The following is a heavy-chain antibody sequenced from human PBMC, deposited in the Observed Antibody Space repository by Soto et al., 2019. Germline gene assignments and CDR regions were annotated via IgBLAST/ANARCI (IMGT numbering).Heavy chain of an antibody. D-gene: IGHD3-10*01. CDR1: GFTFSSYS. J-gene: IGHJ6*01. CDR2: ISSSSSYI. V-gene: IGHV3-21*01. CDR3: ARDRVVRGVITYYYYGMDV. Sequence: PGGSLRLSCAASGFTFSSYSMNWVRQAPGKGLEWVPSISSSSSYIYYADSVKGRFTISRDNAKNSLYLQMNSLRAEDTAVYYCARDRVVRGVITYYYYGMDVWGQGTTVTVSS.